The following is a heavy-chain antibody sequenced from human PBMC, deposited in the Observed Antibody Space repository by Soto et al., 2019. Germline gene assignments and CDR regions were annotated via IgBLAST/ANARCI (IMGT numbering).Heavy chain of an antibody. Sequence: SLTCTVSNYSISSSYYWGWIRQPPGKGLEWIGSIYYSGSTYYNPSLKSRVTISVDTSKNQFSLKLSSVTAADTAVYYCASYCSSTSCRYFYFDYWGQGTLVTVSS. V-gene: IGHV4-38-2*02. CDR3: ASYCSSTSCRYFYFDY. J-gene: IGHJ4*02. D-gene: IGHD2-2*01. CDR2: IYYSGST. CDR1: NYSISSSYY.